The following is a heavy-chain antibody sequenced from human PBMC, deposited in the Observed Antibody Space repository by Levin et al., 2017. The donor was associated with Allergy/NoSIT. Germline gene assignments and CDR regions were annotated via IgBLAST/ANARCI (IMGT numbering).Heavy chain of an antibody. CDR1: GFTFNRYA. CDR3: ARDQEINRLRYFDWLLY. J-gene: IGHJ4*02. Sequence: PGGSLRLSCAASGFTFNRYAMHWVRQAPDKGLEWVAVISFDTSSQYYADSVRGRFTISRDNSRNTLYLQMSSLRVEDTAVYFCARDQEINRLRYFDWLLYWGQGTLVTVSS. V-gene: IGHV3-30-3*01. D-gene: IGHD3-9*01. CDR2: ISFDTSSQ.